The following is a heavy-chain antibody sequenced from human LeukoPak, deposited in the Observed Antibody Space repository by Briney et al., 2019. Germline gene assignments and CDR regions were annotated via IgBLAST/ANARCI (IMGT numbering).Heavy chain of an antibody. CDR1: GYSFTTYW. J-gene: IGHJ2*01. D-gene: IGHD3-22*01. CDR2: IYPDGSDT. V-gene: IGHV5-51*01. Sequence: GESLEISCKASGYSFTTYWIGWVRQMPGEGLEWMGIIYPDGSDTRCSPSFQGQVTMSADKSNSTASLQWSSLKSSDTAVYYCARLGQKMRYYYFDIWGRGTLVTVSS. CDR3: ARLGQKMRYYYFDI.